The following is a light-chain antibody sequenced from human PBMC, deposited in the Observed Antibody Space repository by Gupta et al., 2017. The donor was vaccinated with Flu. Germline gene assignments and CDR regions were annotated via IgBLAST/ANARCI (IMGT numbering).Light chain of an antibody. Sequence: TATSTCTWNCNKVGNQEADWLQQHQGPPPKLLFDMNNNRPSGISERFSASRSGNTAALTITGLQPEDEADYYCSASDSSLNDVVFGGGTKLTVL. CDR2: MNN. CDR1: CNKVGNQE. J-gene: IGLJ2*01. CDR3: SASDSSLNDVV. V-gene: IGLV10-54*04.